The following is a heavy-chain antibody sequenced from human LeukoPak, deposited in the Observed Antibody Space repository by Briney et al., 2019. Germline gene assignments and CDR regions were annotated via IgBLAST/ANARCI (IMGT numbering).Heavy chain of an antibody. CDR1: GSSITTDYF. CDR2: IFHSGRM. J-gene: IGHJ5*02. V-gene: IGHV4-38-2*02. Sequence: SETLSLTCTVSGSSITTDYFWGWLRPTPGKGREWFGSIFHSGRMYDSPSLRSRVTISVDTSKSQFSLKLSSVTAADTAIYYCARGGYYGSGNDFRFDPWGQGTLVTVSS. CDR3: ARGGYYGSGNDFRFDP. D-gene: IGHD3-10*01.